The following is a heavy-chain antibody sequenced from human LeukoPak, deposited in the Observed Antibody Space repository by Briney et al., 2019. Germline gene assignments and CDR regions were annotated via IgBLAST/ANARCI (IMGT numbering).Heavy chain of an antibody. CDR2: IYTSGST. V-gene: IGHV4-4*07. Sequence: PSETLSLTCTVSGGSISSYYWSWIRQPAGKGLEWIGRIYTSGSTNYNPSLKSRVTMSVDTSKNQFSLKLSSVTAADTAVYYCAREYCSSTSCYIPRGYMDVWGKGTTVTVS. D-gene: IGHD2-2*02. CDR3: AREYCSSTSCYIPRGYMDV. J-gene: IGHJ6*03. CDR1: GGSISSYY.